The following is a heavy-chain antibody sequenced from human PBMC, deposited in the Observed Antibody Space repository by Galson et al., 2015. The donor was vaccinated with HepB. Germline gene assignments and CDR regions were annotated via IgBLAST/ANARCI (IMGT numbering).Heavy chain of an antibody. CDR3: NSGSYIIWGYYFDY. V-gene: IGHV3-23*01. CDR1: GFTFSSYA. J-gene: IGHJ4*02. CDR2: ISGSGGST. D-gene: IGHD3-10*01. Sequence: SLRLSCAASGFTFSSYAMSWVRQAPRKGLEWVSAISGSGGSTYYADSVKGRFTISRDNSKNTLYLQMNSLRAEDTAVYYCNSGSYIIWGYYFDYWGQGTLVTVSS.